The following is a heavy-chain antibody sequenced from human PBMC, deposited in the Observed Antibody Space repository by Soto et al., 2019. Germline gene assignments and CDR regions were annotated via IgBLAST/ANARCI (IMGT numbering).Heavy chain of an antibody. D-gene: IGHD3-16*01. CDR3: AREMGVVNWFDP. J-gene: IGHJ5*02. CDR2: ISYDGSNK. V-gene: IGHV3-30-3*01. CDR1: GFTFSSYA. Sequence: QVQLVESGGGVVQPGRSLRLSCAASGFTFSSYAMHWVRPAPGKELEWVAVISYDGSNKYYADYVKGRFTLSRDNSKNTLSLQMNSLRAEDTAVYYCAREMGVVNWFDPWGQGTLVTVSS.